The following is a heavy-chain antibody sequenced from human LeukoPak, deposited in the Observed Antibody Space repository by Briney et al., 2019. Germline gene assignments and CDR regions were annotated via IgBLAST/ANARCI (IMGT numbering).Heavy chain of an antibody. CDR1: GLTVSSNY. J-gene: IGHJ3*02. V-gene: IGHV3-53*01. CDR3: YGIRLGDGFDI. Sequence: GGSLRLSCAASGLTVSSNYMGWVRQAPGKGPEWVSVIYSGGFTSYADSVKGRFTISRDSSKNTLYLQMNSLRAEDTAVYYCYGIRLGDGFDIWGQRTMVIVSS. D-gene: IGHD3-16*01. CDR2: IYSGGFT.